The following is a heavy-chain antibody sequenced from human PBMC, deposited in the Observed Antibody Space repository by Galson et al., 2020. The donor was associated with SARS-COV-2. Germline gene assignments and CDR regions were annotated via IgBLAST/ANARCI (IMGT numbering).Heavy chain of an antibody. CDR3: ARDGVTYYYDTSGYYPSRDEAFDF. CDR2: ISGKNGNI. V-gene: IGHV1-18*04. D-gene: IGHD3-22*01. Sequence: ASVQVSCKASGYTFTSYGISWVRPAPGQELEWMGWISGKNGNIKYAQKLQGRVTMTTDTYTRTAYMELRSLRSDDTAVYYCARDGVTYYYDTSGYYPSRDEAFDFCGQGTMVTVSS. J-gene: IGHJ3*01. CDR1: GYTFTSYG.